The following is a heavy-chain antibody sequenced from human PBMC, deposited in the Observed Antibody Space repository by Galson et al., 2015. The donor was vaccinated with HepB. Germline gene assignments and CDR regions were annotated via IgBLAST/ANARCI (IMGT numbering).Heavy chain of an antibody. CDR1: GFTFSSYG. V-gene: IGHV3-33*01. D-gene: IGHD6-19*01. Sequence: SLRLSCAASGFTFSSYGMHWVRQAPGKGLEWVAVIWYDGSNEYYADSVKGRFTISRDNSKNTLYLQMNSLRAEDTAVYYCARDRSVRGWYSYFDYWGQGTLVTVSS. J-gene: IGHJ4*02. CDR3: ARDRSVRGWYSYFDY. CDR2: IWYDGSNE.